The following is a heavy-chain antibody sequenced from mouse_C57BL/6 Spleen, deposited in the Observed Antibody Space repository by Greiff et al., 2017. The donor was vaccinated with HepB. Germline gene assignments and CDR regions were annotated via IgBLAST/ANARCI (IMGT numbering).Heavy chain of an antibody. Sequence: VQLQQPGAELVKPGASVKLSCKASGYTFTSYWMQWVKQRPGQGLEWIGEIDPSDSYTNYNQKFKGKATLTVDTSSSTAYMQLSSLTSEDSAVYYCARGGNWDVGYWGQGTTLTVSS. CDR1: GYTFTSYW. CDR2: IDPSDSYT. D-gene: IGHD4-1*01. J-gene: IGHJ2*01. CDR3: ARGGNWDVGY. V-gene: IGHV1-50*01.